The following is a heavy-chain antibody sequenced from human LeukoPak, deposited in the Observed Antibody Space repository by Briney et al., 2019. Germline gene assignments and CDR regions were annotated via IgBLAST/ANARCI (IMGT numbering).Heavy chain of an antibody. V-gene: IGHV3-30*18. CDR1: GFTFSSYG. J-gene: IGHJ6*02. D-gene: IGHD2-15*01. CDR2: ISYDGSYK. Sequence: PGGSLRLSCAASGFTFSSYGMHWVRQAPGKGLEWVAVISYDGSYKYYADSVKGRFTIFRDNSKNTLYLQMNSLRAEDAAVYYCAKDSPYCSGGSCYSPYYYYGVDVWGQGTTVTVSS. CDR3: AKDSPYCSGGSCYSPYYYYGVDV.